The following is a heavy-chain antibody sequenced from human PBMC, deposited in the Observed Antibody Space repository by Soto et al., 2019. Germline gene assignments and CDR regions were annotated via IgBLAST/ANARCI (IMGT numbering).Heavy chain of an antibody. CDR3: ARHYYGSGSYYKDYYYGMDV. CDR2: IYYSGST. J-gene: IGHJ6*02. Sequence: PSETLSLTCTVSGGSSSSSSYYWGWIRQPPGKGLEWIGSIYYSGSTYYNPSLKSRVTISVDTSKNQFSLKLSSVTAADTAVYYCARHYYGSGSYYKDYYYGMDVWGQGTTVT. D-gene: IGHD3-10*01. CDR1: GGSSSSSSYY. V-gene: IGHV4-39*01.